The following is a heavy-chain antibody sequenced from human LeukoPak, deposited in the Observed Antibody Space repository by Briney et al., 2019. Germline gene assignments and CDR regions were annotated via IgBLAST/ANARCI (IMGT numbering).Heavy chain of an antibody. V-gene: IGHV3-23*01. CDR3: ARVIAARSPTNDAFDI. J-gene: IGHJ3*02. CDR1: GFTFSSYA. CDR2: ISGSGGST. Sequence: PGGSLRLSCAASGFTFSSYAMSWVRQAPGKGLEWVSAISGSGGSTYYADSVKGRFTISRDNSKNTLYLQMNSLRAEDTAVYYCARVIAARSPTNDAFDIWGQGTMVTVSS. D-gene: IGHD6-6*01.